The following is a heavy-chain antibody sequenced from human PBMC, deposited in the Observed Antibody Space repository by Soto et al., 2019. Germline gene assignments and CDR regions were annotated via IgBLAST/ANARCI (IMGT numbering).Heavy chain of an antibody. D-gene: IGHD6-6*01. J-gene: IGHJ4*01. CDR2: IYDRGGT. CDR3: AAPPRY. CDR1: GGSRSSYY. V-gene: IGHV4-59*01. Sequence: QVQLQESGPGLVKPSETLSLTCTFSGGSRSSYYWSWIRQPPGKGLEWIGYIYDRGGTNYNPSLKSRVTIKVDTSKNQCSLKLTSVTAADTAVYYCAAPPRYWGHGTLGTVSS.